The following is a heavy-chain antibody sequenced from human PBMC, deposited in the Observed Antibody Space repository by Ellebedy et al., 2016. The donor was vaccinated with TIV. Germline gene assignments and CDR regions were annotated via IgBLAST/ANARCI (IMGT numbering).Heavy chain of an antibody. Sequence: SETLSLTXAVYGGSLSGYYWSWIRQSPGKGLGWIGEVDHRGSINFNPSLKSRVTISLDTSKNQFSLKLSSVTAADTAVYYCARGRGGSYSIPFDYWGQGTLVTVSS. CDR3: ARGRGGSYSIPFDY. CDR2: VDHRGSI. J-gene: IGHJ4*02. CDR1: GGSLSGYY. V-gene: IGHV4-34*01. D-gene: IGHD1-26*01.